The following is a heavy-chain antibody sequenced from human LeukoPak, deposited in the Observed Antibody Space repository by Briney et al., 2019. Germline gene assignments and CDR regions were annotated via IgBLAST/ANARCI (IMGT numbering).Heavy chain of an antibody. J-gene: IGHJ4*02. V-gene: IGHV1-18*01. CDR2: ISAYNGNT. Sequence: ASVKVSCKASGYTFTSYGISWVRQAPGQGLEWMGWISAYNGNTNCAQKLQARVTMTTDTSTSTAYMELRSLRSDDTAVYYCARDRPYIVGATTLDYWGQGTLVTVSS. D-gene: IGHD1-26*01. CDR3: ARDRPYIVGATTLDY. CDR1: GYTFTSYG.